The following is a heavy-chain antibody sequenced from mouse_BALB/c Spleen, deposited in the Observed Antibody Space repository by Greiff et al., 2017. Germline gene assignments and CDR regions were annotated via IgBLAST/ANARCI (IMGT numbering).Heavy chain of an antibody. V-gene: IGHV5-12-2*01. J-gene: IGHJ4*01. CDR1: GFTFSSYT. CDR3: AREGIYYDYHYAMDY. Sequence: EVKVVESGGGLVQPGGSLKLSCAASGFTFSSYTMSWVRQTPEKRLEWVAYISNGGGSTYYPDTVKGRFTISRDNAKNTLYLQMSSLKSEDTAMYYCAREGIYYDYHYAMDYWGQGTSVTVSS. D-gene: IGHD2-4*01. CDR2: ISNGGGST.